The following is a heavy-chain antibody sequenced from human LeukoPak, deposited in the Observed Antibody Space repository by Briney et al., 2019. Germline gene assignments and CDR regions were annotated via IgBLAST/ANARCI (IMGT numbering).Heavy chain of an antibody. V-gene: IGHV3-74*01. CDR3: ARDYSGSWYSGLDY. CDR2: INSAGSST. J-gene: IGHJ4*02. D-gene: IGHD6-13*01. Sequence: GGSLRLSCAASGFTFSNYWMHWVRQAPGKGLVWVSRINSAGSSTSYADSVKGRFTISRDNAKNTLYLQMNSLRAEDTAVYYCARDYSGSWYSGLDYWGQGTQVTVSS. CDR1: GFTFSNYW.